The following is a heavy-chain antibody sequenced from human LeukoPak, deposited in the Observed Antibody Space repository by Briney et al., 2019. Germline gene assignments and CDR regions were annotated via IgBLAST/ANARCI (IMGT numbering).Heavy chain of an antibody. CDR3: ARETSQKGAHYMDV. CDR1: GCSISSYY. Sequence: SETLSLTCTVSGCSISSYYWSWIRQPPGKGLEWIGYIYYSGSTNYNPSLKSRVTIPVDTSKNQFSLKLSSVTAADTAVYYCARETSQKGAHYMDVWGKGTTVTISS. CDR2: IYYSGST. V-gene: IGHV4-59*01. D-gene: IGHD3-16*01. J-gene: IGHJ6*03.